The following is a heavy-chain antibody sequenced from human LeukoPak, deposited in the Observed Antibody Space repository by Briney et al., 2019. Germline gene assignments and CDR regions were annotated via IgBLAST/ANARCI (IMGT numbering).Heavy chain of an antibody. Sequence: GESLKISCKGSGYGFTSYYWIGWVRQMPGKGLEWMGIIYPGDSDTRYSPSFQGRVTISADKSINNAYLQWSSLKASDTAMYYCVRCPPTSSADYWGQGTLVTVSS. CDR2: IYPGDSDT. D-gene: IGHD1-26*01. V-gene: IGHV5-51*01. CDR3: VRCPPTSSADY. J-gene: IGHJ4*02. CDR1: GYGFTSYYW.